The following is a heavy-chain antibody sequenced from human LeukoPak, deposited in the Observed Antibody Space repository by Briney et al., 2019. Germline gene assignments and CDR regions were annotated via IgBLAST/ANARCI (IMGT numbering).Heavy chain of an antibody. V-gene: IGHV3-21*01. CDR2: ISSSSSYI. CDR3: ARDLTYSSGSPLDY. Sequence: GGTLRLSCAASGFTFSSYGMSWVRQAPGKGLEWVSSISSSSSYIYYADSVKGRFTISRDNAKNSLYLQMNSLRAEDTAVYYCARDLTYSSGSPLDYWGQGTLVTVSS. D-gene: IGHD6-19*01. CDR1: GFTFSSYG. J-gene: IGHJ4*02.